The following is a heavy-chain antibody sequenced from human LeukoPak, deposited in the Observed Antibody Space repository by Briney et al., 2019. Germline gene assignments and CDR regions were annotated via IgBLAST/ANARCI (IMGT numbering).Heavy chain of an antibody. J-gene: IGHJ5*01. V-gene: IGHV5-51*01. D-gene: IGHD3-22*01. CDR3: ARHQYYYDSSGNYGWFDS. CDR2: SHPINSDT. CDR1: GFNFTAYW. Sequence: GESLKISCKGSGFNFTAYWIAWVRQLPGKGLEWMGISHPINSDTKYSPSFQGQVTISADKSSSTAYLQWNSLKASDTAMYYCARHQYYYDSSGNYGWFDSWGQGTLVTVSS.